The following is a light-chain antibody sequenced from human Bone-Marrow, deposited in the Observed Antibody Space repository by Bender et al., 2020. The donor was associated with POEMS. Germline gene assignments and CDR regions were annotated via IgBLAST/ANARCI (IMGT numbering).Light chain of an antibody. Sequence: SYGLTQPPSVSVSPGHTANITCSGDQLGDQYASWYQLKPGQSPVLVIYEDNKRPSGIPERFSGSNSGNIATLTISGTQALDEDDYYCQAWDTSSVVFGGGTKLTVL. CDR2: EDN. J-gene: IGLJ2*01. CDR3: QAWDTSSVV. V-gene: IGLV3-1*01. CDR1: QLGDQY.